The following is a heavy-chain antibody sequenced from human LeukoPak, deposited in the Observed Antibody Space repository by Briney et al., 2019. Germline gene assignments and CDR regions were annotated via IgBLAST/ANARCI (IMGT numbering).Heavy chain of an antibody. J-gene: IGHJ4*02. CDR1: GFTVSSNY. CDR2: IYSGGST. V-gene: IGHV3-53*01. CDR3: AKDLYNWNYGDFAC. D-gene: IGHD1-7*01. Sequence: PGGSLRLSCAASGFTVSSNYMSWVRQAPGKGLEWVSVIYSGGSTYYADSVKGRFTISRDNSKNTLYLQMNSLRAEDTAVYYCAKDLYNWNYGDFACWGQGTLVTVSS.